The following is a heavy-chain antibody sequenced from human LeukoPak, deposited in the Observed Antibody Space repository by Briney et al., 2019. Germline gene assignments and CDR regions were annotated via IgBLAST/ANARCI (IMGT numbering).Heavy chain of an antibody. J-gene: IGHJ4*02. CDR1: GFTFSSYA. CDR2: ISGSGGST. V-gene: IGHV3-23*01. Sequence: GGSLRLSCAASGFTFSSYAMSWVRQAPGKGLEWVSAISGSGGSTYYADSVKGRFTISRDNSKNTLYLQMNSLRAEDMAVYYCASSEAYYYDSSGYYQLDYWGQGTLVTVSS. CDR3: ASSEAYYYDSSGYYQLDY. D-gene: IGHD3-22*01.